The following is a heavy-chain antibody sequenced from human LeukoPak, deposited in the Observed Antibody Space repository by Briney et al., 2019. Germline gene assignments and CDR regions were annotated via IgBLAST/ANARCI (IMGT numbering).Heavy chain of an antibody. CDR2: IYSGGST. D-gene: IGHD6-6*01. J-gene: IGHJ3*02. Sequence: PGGSLRLSCAASGFTVSSNYMSWVRQAPGKGLEWVSVIYSGGSTYYADSVKGRFTISRDNSKNTLYLQMNSLRAEDTAVYYCARDFGWGIAARRRAFDIWGQGSTVTVSP. CDR3: ARDFGWGIAARRRAFDI. V-gene: IGHV3-66*01. CDR1: GFTVSSNY.